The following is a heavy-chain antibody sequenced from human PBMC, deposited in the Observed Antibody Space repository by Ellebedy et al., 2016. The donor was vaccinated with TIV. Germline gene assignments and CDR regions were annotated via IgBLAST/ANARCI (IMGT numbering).Heavy chain of an antibody. D-gene: IGHD2/OR15-2a*01. Sequence: GESLKISCGASGFTFSNYWMHWVRQGPGKGLVWVSRINSDGSSTGYADSVKGRFTISRDNAKNTLYLQMNSLRAEDTATYYCARSYFPHSLDSWGQGTLVTVSS. CDR2: INSDGSST. CDR1: GFTFSNYW. V-gene: IGHV3-74*01. J-gene: IGHJ4*02. CDR3: ARSYFPHSLDS.